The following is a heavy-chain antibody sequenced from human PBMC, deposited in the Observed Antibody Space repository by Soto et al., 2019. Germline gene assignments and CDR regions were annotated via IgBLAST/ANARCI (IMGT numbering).Heavy chain of an antibody. CDR2: INPSGGST. J-gene: IGHJ4*02. CDR1: GYTFTSYY. V-gene: IGHV1-46*03. Sequence: ASVKVSCKASGYTFTSYYMHWVRQAPGQGLEWMGIINPSGGSTSYAQKFQGRVTMTRDTSTSTVYMELSSLRSEDTAVYYCARDPSIVVVQAAFFDYWGQGTLVTVSS. CDR3: ARDPSIVVVQAAFFDY. D-gene: IGHD2-2*01.